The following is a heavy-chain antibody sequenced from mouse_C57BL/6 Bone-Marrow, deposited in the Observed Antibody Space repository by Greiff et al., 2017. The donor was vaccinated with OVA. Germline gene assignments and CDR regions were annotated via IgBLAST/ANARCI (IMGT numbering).Heavy chain of an antibody. J-gene: IGHJ1*03. CDR3: TTRRYFDV. CDR1: GFNIKDDY. V-gene: IGHV14-4*01. CDR2: IDPEKGDT. Sequence: VQLKESGAELVRPGASVKLSCTASGFNIKDDYMHWVKPRPEQGLERIGWIDPEKGDTEYASKFQGKATIPADTSSNTAYLQLSSLTSEDTAVYYCTTRRYFDVWGTGTTVTVSS.